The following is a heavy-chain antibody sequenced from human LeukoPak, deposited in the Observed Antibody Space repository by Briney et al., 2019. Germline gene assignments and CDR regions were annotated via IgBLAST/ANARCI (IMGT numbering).Heavy chain of an antibody. J-gene: IGHJ4*02. CDR2: IKSKSDGGTT. Sequence: GGSLRLSCAASGFTFSNARMTWVRQAPGKGLEWVGRIKSKSDGGTTDYAAPVKGRFTISRDDSKNMLYLQMNSLKTEDTAVYYCIMGGFHFDYWGQGTLVTVSS. CDR3: IMGGFHFDY. D-gene: IGHD2-15*01. V-gene: IGHV3-15*01. CDR1: GFTFSNAR.